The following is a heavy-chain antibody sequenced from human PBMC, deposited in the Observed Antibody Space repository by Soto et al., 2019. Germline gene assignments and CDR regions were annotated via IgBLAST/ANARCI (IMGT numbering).Heavy chain of an antibody. J-gene: IGHJ6*02. D-gene: IGHD1-7*01. CDR2: ISRSGDRI. CDR3: SGDKGELHYYCHGMHV. Sequence: EVQLLESGGGLVQPGESLRLSCTASGFTFSGYEMYWVRQAPGKGLEWVSHISRSGDRIYYADSVKGRFTISRDNAKNSLHLQMIRLRAEGAAVYDCSGDKGELHYYCHGMHVWGQGTTVTVSS. CDR1: GFTFSGYE. V-gene: IGHV3-48*03.